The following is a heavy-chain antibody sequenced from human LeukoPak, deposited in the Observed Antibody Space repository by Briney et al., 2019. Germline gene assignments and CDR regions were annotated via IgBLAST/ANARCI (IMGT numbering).Heavy chain of an antibody. CDR2: ISSSGSTI. V-gene: IGHV3-48*03. CDR1: GFTFSSYE. CDR3: ARVRPYYYMDV. J-gene: IGHJ6*03. D-gene: IGHD1-1*01. Sequence: PGGSLRLSCAASGFTFSSYEMNWVRQAPGKGLEWVSYISSSGSTIYYADSVKGRFTISRDNAKNSLYLQMSSLRAEDTAVYFCARVRPYYYMDVWGKGTTVTVSS.